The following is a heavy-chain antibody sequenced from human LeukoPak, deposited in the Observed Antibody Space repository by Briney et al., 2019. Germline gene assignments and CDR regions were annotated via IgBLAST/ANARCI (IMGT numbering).Heavy chain of an antibody. J-gene: IGHJ3*02. CDR2: IYYSGST. D-gene: IGHD4-17*01. V-gene: IGHV4-59*01. CDR3: ARGITVTTEDAFDI. Sequence: SETLSLTCTVSGGSISSYYWSWIRQPPGKGLEWIGYIYYSGSTNYNPSLKSRVTISVDTSKNQFSLKLSSVTAADTAVYYCARGITVTTEDAFDIWGQGTMVTVSS. CDR1: GGSISSYY.